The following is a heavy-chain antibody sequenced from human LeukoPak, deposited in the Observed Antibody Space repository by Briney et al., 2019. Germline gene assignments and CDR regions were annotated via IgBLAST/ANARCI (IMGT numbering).Heavy chain of an antibody. J-gene: IGHJ3*02. CDR3: EVGSATYYYDSSGTPHAFDI. CDR1: GFTVSSNY. V-gene: IGHV3-53*05. CDR2: IYSGGTT. Sequence: GGSLRLSCAASGFTVSSNYMNWVRQAPGKGLEWVSVIYSGGTTYYADSVKGRFIISRDNSKNTLYLQMNSLRAEDTAVYYCEVGSATYYYDSSGTPHAFDIWGQGTMVTVSS. D-gene: IGHD3-22*01.